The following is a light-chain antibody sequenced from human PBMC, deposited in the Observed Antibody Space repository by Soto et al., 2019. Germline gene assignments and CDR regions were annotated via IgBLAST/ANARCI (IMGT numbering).Light chain of an antibody. V-gene: IGLV1-40*01. J-gene: IGLJ3*02. CDR3: QSYDSSLSGWV. Sequence: QSVLTQPPSVSGAPGQRVTISCTGSSSNIGAGYDVHWYQKLPGTAPKLLIYGNTNRPSGVPDRFSGSKSGTSASLAITGLQVEDEADYYCQSYDSSLSGWVFGGGTKLTVL. CDR2: GNT. CDR1: SSNIGAGYD.